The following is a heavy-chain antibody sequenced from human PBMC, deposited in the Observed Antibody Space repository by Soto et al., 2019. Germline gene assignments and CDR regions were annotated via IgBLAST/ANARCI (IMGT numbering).Heavy chain of an antibody. D-gene: IGHD3-22*01. V-gene: IGHV4-34*01. CDR3: ATMIVGGGYYYFDY. CDR2: INHSGST. CDR1: GGSFSGYY. J-gene: IGHJ4*02. Sequence: PSETLSLTCAVYGGSFSGYYWSWIRQPPGKGLEWIGEINHSGSTNYNPSLKSRVTISVDTSKNQFSLKLSSVTAADTAVYYCATMIVGGGYYYFDYWGQGTLVTVSS.